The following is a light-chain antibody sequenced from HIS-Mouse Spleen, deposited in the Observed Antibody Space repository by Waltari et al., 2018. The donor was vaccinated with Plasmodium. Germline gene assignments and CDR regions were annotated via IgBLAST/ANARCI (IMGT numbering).Light chain of an antibody. J-gene: IGKJ3*01. CDR2: GAS. CDR1: QGVSSN. Sequence: EIVMTQSPATLSVSPGERATPSCRASQGVSSNLAWYQQKPGQAPRLLIYGASTRASGIPARFSGSGSGTEFTLTISSLQSEDFAVYYCQQYNSWSFTFGPGTKVDIK. CDR3: QQYNSWSFT. V-gene: IGKV3-15*01.